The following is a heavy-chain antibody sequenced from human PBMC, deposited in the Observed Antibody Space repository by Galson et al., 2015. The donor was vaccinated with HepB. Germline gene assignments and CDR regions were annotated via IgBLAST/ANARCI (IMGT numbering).Heavy chain of an antibody. Sequence: SLRLSCAASGLTYSDSSMTWVRQAPGQGLEWVSVVSGSGANTFYADSVKGRFTVSRDTSKNIFYLQMNSLRADDTALYYCAKGIWGFAMFDALDIWGQGTMVTVSS. V-gene: IGHV3-23*01. J-gene: IGHJ3*02. CDR2: VSGSGANT. CDR3: AKGIWGFAMFDALDI. D-gene: IGHD3-16*01. CDR1: GLTYSDSS.